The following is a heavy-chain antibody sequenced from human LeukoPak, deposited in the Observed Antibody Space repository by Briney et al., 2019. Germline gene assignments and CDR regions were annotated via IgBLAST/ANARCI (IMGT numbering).Heavy chain of an antibody. CDR1: GGSISSGSYY. CDR3: AREGKITMVRGVIRYYYMDV. Sequence: PSQTLSLTCTVSGGSISSGSYYWSWIRQPAGKGLEWTGRIFTSGSTKYNPSLKSRVTISVDTSKTQFSLKLSSVTAADTAVYYCAREGKITMVRGVIRYYYMDVWGKGTTVTISS. CDR2: IFTSGST. J-gene: IGHJ6*03. D-gene: IGHD3-10*01. V-gene: IGHV4-61*02.